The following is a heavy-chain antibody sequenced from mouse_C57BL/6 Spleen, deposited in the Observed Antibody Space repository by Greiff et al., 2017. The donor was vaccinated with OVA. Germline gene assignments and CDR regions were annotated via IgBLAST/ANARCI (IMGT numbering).Heavy chain of an antibody. CDR1: GYAFSSSW. CDR2: IYPGDGDT. J-gene: IGHJ2*01. V-gene: IGHV1-82*01. Sequence: VKLLESGPELVKPGASVKISCKASGYAFSSSWMNWVKQRPGKGLEWIGRIYPGDGDTNYNGKFKGKATLTADKSSSTAYMQLSSLTSEDSAVYFCARSEGPYYFDYWGQGTTLTVSS. CDR3: ARSEGPYYFDY.